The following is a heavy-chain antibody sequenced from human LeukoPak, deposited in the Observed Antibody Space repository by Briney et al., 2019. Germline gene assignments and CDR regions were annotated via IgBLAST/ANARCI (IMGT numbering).Heavy chain of an antibody. V-gene: IGHV3-23*01. D-gene: IGHD3-3*01. J-gene: IGHJ4*02. CDR3: AVSDPDNYDFWSGMDY. Sequence: GGSLRLSCATSGFTFSSYAMTWVRQAPGKGLEWVSTLRGSDGATYYPDSVKGRFTISGDNSKNTLYLQMNSLRAEDTAVYYCAVSDPDNYDFWSGMDYWGQGTLVTVSS. CDR1: GFTFSSYA. CDR2: LRGSDGAT.